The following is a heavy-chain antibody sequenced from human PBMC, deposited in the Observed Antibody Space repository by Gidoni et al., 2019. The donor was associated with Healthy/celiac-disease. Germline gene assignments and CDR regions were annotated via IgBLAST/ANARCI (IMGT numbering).Heavy chain of an antibody. V-gene: IGHV3-74*01. CDR2: INSDGSST. CDR3: ARRGGLYSNYNYGMDV. D-gene: IGHD4-4*01. J-gene: IGHJ6*01. Sequence: EVQLVESGGGLVQPGGSLRLSCAASGFTFSRYWMHWVRQAPGKGLVWVSRINSDGSSTSYADSVKGRFTISRDNAKNTLYLQMNSLRAEDTAVYYCARRGGLYSNYNYGMDVWGQGTTVTVSS. CDR1: GFTFSRYW.